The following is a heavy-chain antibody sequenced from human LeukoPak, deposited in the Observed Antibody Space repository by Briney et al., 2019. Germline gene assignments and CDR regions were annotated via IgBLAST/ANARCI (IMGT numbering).Heavy chain of an antibody. V-gene: IGHV3-48*03. J-gene: IGHJ3*02. CDR3: GSHVNTVPLFDI. CDR2: ITISGTGI. CDR1: GYTFSSYE. Sequence: GGSLRLSCAASGYTFSSYEMNWVRQAPGKGLEWMSFITISGTGIYYAQHLRGRVTISSDNPTNTVYMEMNSLRGDDTAVYDCGSHVNTVPLFDIWGQGTMVTVSS. D-gene: IGHD2-2*01.